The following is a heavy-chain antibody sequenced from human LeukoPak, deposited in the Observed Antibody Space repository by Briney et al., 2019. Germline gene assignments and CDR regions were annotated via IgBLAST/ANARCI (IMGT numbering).Heavy chain of an antibody. CDR1: GGSISSYY. V-gene: IGHV4-59*01. CDR2: IYYSGST. CDR3: AGWAPLKGSTRSSTSWKGLHWFDP. D-gene: IGHD2-2*01. J-gene: IGHJ5*02. Sequence: KPSETLSLTCTVSGGSISSYYWSWIRQPPGKGLEWIGYIYYSGSTNYNPSLKSRVTISVDTSKNQFSLKLSSVTAADTAVYYCAGWAPLKGSTRSSTSWKGLHWFDPWGQGTLVTVSS.